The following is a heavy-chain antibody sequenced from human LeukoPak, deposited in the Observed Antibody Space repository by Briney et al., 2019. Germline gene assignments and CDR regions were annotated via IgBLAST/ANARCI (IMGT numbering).Heavy chain of an antibody. V-gene: IGHV3-73*01. CDR1: GFTFSGSA. CDR2: IRSKANSYAT. CDR3: AKDHLPGIVVADRDY. J-gene: IGHJ4*02. D-gene: IGHD6-19*01. Sequence: GGSLRLSCAASGFTFSGSAMHWVRQASGKGPEWVGRIRSKANSYATAYAASVKGRFTISRDDSKNTAYLQINSLRAEDTAVYYCAKDHLPGIVVADRDYWGQGTLVTVSS.